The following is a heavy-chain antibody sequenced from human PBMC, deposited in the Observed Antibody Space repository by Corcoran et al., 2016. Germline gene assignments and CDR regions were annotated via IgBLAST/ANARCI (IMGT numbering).Heavy chain of an antibody. J-gene: IGHJ4*02. D-gene: IGHD1-20*01. Sequence: QVQLVQSGAEVKKPGASVKVSCQASGYTFTGYFMHWVRQAPGQGLEWMGWINPNSGGTDYAQKFQGRVSMTRDTSISTAYMELGGLTSDDTAMYFCARFLSTNWNDKDFASWGQGTLVTVSS. CDR2: INPNSGGT. CDR3: ARFLSTNWNDKDFAS. V-gene: IGHV1-2*02. CDR1: GYTFTGYF.